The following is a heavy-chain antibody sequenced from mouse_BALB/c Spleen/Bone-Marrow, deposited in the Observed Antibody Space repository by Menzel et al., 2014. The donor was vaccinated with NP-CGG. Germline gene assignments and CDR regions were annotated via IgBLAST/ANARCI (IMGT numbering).Heavy chain of an antibody. J-gene: IGHJ1*01. Sequence: VKLQESGPGLVAPSQSLSITCSVSGFSLTSYDISWIRQPPGKGLEWLGVIWTGGGTNYNSAFMSRLSISKDNSKSQVFLKMSSLQTDDTAIYYCVREDKYGNSGGDFDVWGAGTTVTVSS. V-gene: IGHV2-9-2*01. CDR2: IWTGGGT. D-gene: IGHD2-10*02. CDR3: VREDKYGNSGGDFDV. CDR1: GFSLTSYD.